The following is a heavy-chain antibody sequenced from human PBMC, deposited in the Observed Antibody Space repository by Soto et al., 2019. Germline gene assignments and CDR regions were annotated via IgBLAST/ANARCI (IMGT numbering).Heavy chain of an antibody. D-gene: IGHD6-13*01. CDR1: GYTFTSYG. V-gene: IGHV1-18*01. CDR2: ISAYHGNT. J-gene: IGHJ4*02. Sequence: QVQLVQSGAEVKKHGASVKVSCKASGYTFTSYGISWVRQAPGQCLEWMGWISAYHGNTNYAQKLQGRVTMTTDTPTSTAYMALRSLRSDDTAVYYCAREVDSSSWTRIFDYWGQGTLVTVSS. CDR3: AREVDSSSWTRIFDY.